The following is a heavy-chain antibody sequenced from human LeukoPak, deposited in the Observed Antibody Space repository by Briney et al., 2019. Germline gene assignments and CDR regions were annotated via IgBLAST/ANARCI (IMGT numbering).Heavy chain of an antibody. V-gene: IGHV1-8*01. CDR3: ARVSSGSSSWYNY. CDR2: MNPNSGDT. Sequence: ASVKVSCKAFGYTFTSYDINWVRQATGQGLEWMGWMNPNSGDTGYVQKFQGRVSMTRDTSITTAYMELSSLTSEDTAVYYCARVSSGSSSWYNYWGQGTLVTVSS. D-gene: IGHD6-13*01. J-gene: IGHJ4*02. CDR1: GYTFTSYD.